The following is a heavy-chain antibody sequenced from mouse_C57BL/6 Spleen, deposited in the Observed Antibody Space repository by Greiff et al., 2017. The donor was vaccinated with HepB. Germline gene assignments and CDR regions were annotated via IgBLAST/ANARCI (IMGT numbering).Heavy chain of an antibody. CDR2: IYPGDGDT. D-gene: IGHD1-1*01. Sequence: QVQLQQSGPELVKPGASVKISCKASGYAFSSSWMNWVKQRPGKGLEWIGRIYPGDGDTNYNGKFKGKATLTADKSSSTAYMQLSSLTSEDSAVYFCARWPIYYYGSSDFDYWGQGTTLTVSS. CDR3: ARWPIYYYGSSDFDY. J-gene: IGHJ2*01. CDR1: GYAFSSSW. V-gene: IGHV1-82*01.